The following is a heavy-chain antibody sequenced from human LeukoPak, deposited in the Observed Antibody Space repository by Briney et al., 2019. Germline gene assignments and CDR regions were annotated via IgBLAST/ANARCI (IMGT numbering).Heavy chain of an antibody. J-gene: IGHJ4*02. CDR2: IRGSGGGT. CDR3: AKHLILNYVWGNYSVRGYYFDY. V-gene: IGHV3-23*01. CDR1: GFTFSSYS. Sequence: GGSLRLSCAASGFTFSSYSMSWVRQAPGKGLEWVSTIRGSGGGTYYADSVKGRVTISRDNSKNTLYLQMNSLRAEDTAVYYCAKHLILNYVWGNYSVRGYYFDYWGQGTLVTVSS. D-gene: IGHD3-16*01.